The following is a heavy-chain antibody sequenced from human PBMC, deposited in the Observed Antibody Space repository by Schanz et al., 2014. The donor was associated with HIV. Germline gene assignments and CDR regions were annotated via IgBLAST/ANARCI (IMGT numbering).Heavy chain of an antibody. V-gene: IGHV3-21*01. J-gene: IGHJ4*02. CDR1: GFTFSSFN. CDR3: ARGDPYYFDN. Sequence: EVHLVESGGGLVTPGESLKISCAASGFTFSSFNMNWVRQAPGKGLEWISSISSTSSSIYYASSVRGRFSISRDNAKNSLLLQMTSLGDDDTAVYYCARGDPYYFDNWGQGILVSVSS. CDR2: ISSTSSSI.